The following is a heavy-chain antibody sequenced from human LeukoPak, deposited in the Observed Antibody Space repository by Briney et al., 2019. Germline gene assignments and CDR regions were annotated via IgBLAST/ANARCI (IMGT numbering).Heavy chain of an antibody. J-gene: IGHJ4*02. V-gene: IGHV4-39*07. CDR2: IYYSGST. D-gene: IGHD3-22*01. CDR1: GGSISSSSYY. Sequence: SETLSLTCTVSGGSISSSSYYWGWIRQPPGKGLEWIGSIYYSGSTYYNPSLKSRVTISVDTSKNQFSLKLSSVTAADTAVYYCARVEYYYDSSGYYPDYWGQGTLVTVSS. CDR3: ARVEYYYDSSGYYPDY.